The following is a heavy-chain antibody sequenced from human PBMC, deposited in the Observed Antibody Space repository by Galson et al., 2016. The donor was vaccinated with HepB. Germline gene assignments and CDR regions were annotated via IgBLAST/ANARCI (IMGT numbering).Heavy chain of an antibody. CDR1: GGSISSYY. J-gene: IGHJ3*02. V-gene: IGHV4-59*01. D-gene: IGHD5-12*01. CDR2: IHYSGST. CDR3: ASVRLYAGSGYDWVAFDI. Sequence: ETLSLTCTVSGGSISSYYWSWIRQPPEKGLEWIGYIHYSGSTNYNPSLKTRVTISVDTSRNQFSLKLNSVTAADTAVYYCASVRLYAGSGYDWVAFDIWGQGTMVTVSS.